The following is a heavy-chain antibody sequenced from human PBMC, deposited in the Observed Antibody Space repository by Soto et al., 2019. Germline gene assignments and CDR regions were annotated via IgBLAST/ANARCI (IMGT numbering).Heavy chain of an antibody. D-gene: IGHD6-13*01. CDR2: VNPDSGDT. CDR1: GYPFTSFD. Sequence: GASVKVSCKASGYPFTSFDINWVRQAAGQGLEWKGWVNPDSGDTAFAQRFQDRITMTRTTSTNTVYMELSRLTSDDTAVYYCAIVATISGYSSSSGAFDIWGQGTMVTVSS. J-gene: IGHJ3*02. CDR3: AIVATISGYSSSSGAFDI. V-gene: IGHV1-8*01.